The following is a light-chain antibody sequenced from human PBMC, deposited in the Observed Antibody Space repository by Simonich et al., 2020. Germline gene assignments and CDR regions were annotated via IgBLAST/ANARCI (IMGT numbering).Light chain of an antibody. Sequence: SYVLTQPPSVSVAPGKTARITCGGNNIGSKSVHWYQQKPGQAPVLGVYDDNDRPAGIPERFSCSNAGNTATLTISRVEAGYEADYYCQVWDSSSDVVFGGGTKLTVL. CDR3: QVWDSSSDVV. V-gene: IGLV3-21*03. CDR2: DDN. J-gene: IGLJ2*01. CDR1: NIGSKS.